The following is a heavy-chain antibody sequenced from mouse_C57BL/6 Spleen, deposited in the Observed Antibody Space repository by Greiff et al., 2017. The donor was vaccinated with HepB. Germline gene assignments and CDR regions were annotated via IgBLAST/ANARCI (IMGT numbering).Heavy chain of an antibody. CDR3: ESSYEYDFDY. J-gene: IGHJ2*01. CDR1: GYTFTSYW. V-gene: IGHV1-7*01. Sequence: QVQLQQSGADLVKPGASVKLSCKASGYTFTSYWMHWVNQRPGQGLEWVGYINRSGGYTKYNQKFKDKATLTADKSSSTAYMQLSSLTYEDSAVYDCESSYEYDFDYWGQGTTLTVSS. CDR2: INRSGGYT. D-gene: IGHD2-4*01.